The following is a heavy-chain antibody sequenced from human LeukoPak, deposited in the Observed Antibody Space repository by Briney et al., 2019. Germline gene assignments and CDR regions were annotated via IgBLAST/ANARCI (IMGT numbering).Heavy chain of an antibody. D-gene: IGHD3-3*01. CDR1: GGPISSSSYY. CDR3: ASQKLTETYYDFWSGYSYWFDP. J-gene: IGHJ5*02. Sequence: SETLSLTCTVSGGPISSSSYYWGWIRQPPGKGLEWIGSIYYSGSTYYNPSLKSRVTISVDTSKNQFSLKLSSVTAADTAVYYCASQKLTETYYDFWSGYSYWFDPWGQGTLVTVSS. V-gene: IGHV4-39*01. CDR2: IYYSGST.